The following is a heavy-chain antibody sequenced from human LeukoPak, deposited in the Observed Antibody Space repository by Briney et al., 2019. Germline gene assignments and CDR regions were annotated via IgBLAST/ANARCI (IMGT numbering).Heavy chain of an antibody. V-gene: IGHV1-18*01. CDR3: ARDSRWELGYYFDY. D-gene: IGHD1-26*01. CDR2: ISAYNGNT. CDR1: GYTFTSYG. Sequence: GASVTVSCKASGYTFTSYGISWVRQAPGQGFEWMGWISAYNGNTNYAQKLQGRVTMTTDTSTSTAYMELRSLRSDDTAVYYCARDSRWELGYYFDYWGQGTLVTVSS. J-gene: IGHJ4*02.